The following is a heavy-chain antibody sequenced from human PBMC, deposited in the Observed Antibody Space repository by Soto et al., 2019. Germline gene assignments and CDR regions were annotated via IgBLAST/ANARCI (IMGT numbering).Heavy chain of an antibody. CDR2: ISYDGSNK. Sequence: PVGSLRLSCAASGFTFSSYAMHWVRQAPGKGLEWAEVISYDGSNKYYADSVKGRFTISRDNSKNTLYLQMNSLRAEDTAVYYCARDCTVIHYYYGMDVWGQGTTVTVSS. J-gene: IGHJ6*02. CDR1: GFTFSSYA. D-gene: IGHD4-4*01. CDR3: ARDCTVIHYYYGMDV. V-gene: IGHV3-30-3*01.